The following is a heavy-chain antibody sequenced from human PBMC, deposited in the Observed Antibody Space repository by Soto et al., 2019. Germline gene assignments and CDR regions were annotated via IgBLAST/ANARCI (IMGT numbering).Heavy chain of an antibody. V-gene: IGHV3-23*01. Sequence: EVQLLESGGGLLQPGGSLRLSCAASGFTFSTYPMSWVRQAPGKGLEWVAAISDSGDTTYYADSVKGRFTISRDNSKNTLYLQMNSLRADDTAVYYCAKDHGGDYGVFDYWGQGTLVTVSS. CDR1: GFTFSTYP. D-gene: IGHD4-17*01. CDR3: AKDHGGDYGVFDY. J-gene: IGHJ4*02. CDR2: ISDSGDTT.